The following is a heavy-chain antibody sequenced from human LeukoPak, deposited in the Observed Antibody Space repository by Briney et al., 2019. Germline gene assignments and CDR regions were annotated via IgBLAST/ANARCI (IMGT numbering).Heavy chain of an antibody. CDR3: ARVDYGGEGAFDI. Sequence: GGSLRPSCAASGFTFSSYWMSWVRQAPGKGLEWVANIKQDGSEKYYVDSVKGRFTISRDNAKNSLYLQMNSLRAEDTAVYYCARVDYGGEGAFDIWGQGTMVTVSS. V-gene: IGHV3-7*01. CDR2: IKQDGSEK. CDR1: GFTFSSYW. D-gene: IGHD4-23*01. J-gene: IGHJ3*02.